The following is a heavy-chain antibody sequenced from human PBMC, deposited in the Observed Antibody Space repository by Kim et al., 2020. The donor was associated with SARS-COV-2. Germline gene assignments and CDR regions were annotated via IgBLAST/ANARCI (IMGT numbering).Heavy chain of an antibody. Sequence: GGSLRLSCTTSGFTFTGYAMSWVRQAPGKGLEWVSSIDGSDGTTYYVDSVKGRFTIYRDNSKSTLYLQMSTLRADDTAVYYCMKGGWGWIWDHWGQGTLV. CDR2: IDGSDGTT. CDR1: GFTFTGYA. D-gene: IGHD2-2*03. V-gene: IGHV3-23*01. J-gene: IGHJ4*02. CDR3: MKGGWGWIWDH.